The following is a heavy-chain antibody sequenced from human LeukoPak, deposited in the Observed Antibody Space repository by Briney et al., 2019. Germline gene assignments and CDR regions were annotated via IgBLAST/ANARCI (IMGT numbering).Heavy chain of an antibody. Sequence: PSETLSLTCTVSGVSISSSNSYWGWIRQPPGKGLEWIGSIYYSGSTYYNPSLKSRVTISVDTSKNQFSLKLSSVTAADTAVYYCARDGTMVRGVIDWFDPWGQGTLVTVSS. J-gene: IGHJ5*02. CDR3: ARDGTMVRGVIDWFDP. D-gene: IGHD3-10*01. V-gene: IGHV4-39*07. CDR2: IYYSGST. CDR1: GVSISSSNSY.